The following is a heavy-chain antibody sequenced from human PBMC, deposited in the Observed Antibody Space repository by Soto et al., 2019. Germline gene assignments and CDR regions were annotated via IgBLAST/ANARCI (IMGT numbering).Heavy chain of an antibody. Sequence: QVQLVQSGAEVKKPGASVKVSCKASGYTFTTYGISWVRQAPGQGLEWMGWINTANGNTNFAQNFQGRVTMTTDTSTTTAYMELRSLRSDDTAVYYCARDRKPYCAGDCYSYSFDYWGQGSLVTVSS. CDR1: GYTFTTYG. J-gene: IGHJ4*02. CDR3: ARDRKPYCAGDCYSYSFDY. V-gene: IGHV1-18*01. CDR2: INTANGNT. D-gene: IGHD2-21*02.